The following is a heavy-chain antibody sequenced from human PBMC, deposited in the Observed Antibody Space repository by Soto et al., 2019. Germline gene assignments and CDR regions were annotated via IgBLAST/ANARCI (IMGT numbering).Heavy chain of an antibody. CDR3: TRVSTVTKLDD. J-gene: IGHJ4*01. CDR1: GFAFSSYA. CDR2: ISGGGDRT. D-gene: IGHD4-17*01. V-gene: IGHV3-23*01. Sequence: GRSLRLSCAATGFAFSSYAMSWVRQAPGKGLEWVSVISGGGDRTYYADSVKGRFTISRDNSKNTLYLQMNLSSVTAADTAVDYCTRVSTVTKLDDCGHGRMVT.